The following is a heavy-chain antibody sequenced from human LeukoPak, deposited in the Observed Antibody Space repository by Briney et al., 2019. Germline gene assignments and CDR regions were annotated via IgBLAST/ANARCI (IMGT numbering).Heavy chain of an antibody. D-gene: IGHD3-3*01. CDR3: ARAYDFWSGYYPSYWFDP. CDR1: GFTFDDYG. Sequence: GGSLRLSCAASGFTFDDYGMSWVRQAPGKGLEWVSGINWNGGSTGYADSVRGRFTISRDNAENSLYLQMNSLRAEDTALYYCARAYDFWSGYYPSYWFDPWGQGTLVTVSS. J-gene: IGHJ5*02. V-gene: IGHV3-20*04. CDR2: INWNGGST.